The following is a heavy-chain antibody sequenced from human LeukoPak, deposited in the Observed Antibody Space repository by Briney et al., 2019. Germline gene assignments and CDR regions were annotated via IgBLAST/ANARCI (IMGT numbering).Heavy chain of an antibody. D-gene: IGHD3-10*01. Sequence: PGRSLRLSCAASGFTFSTYAMHWVRQAPGKGLEWVTAIRSDGGNKFYTDSVKGRFTISRDNSRNTLYLQMNSLRAEDTAVYYCARTSLHYYGSGRYSLDTFDMWGQGTMVTVSS. CDR3: ARTSLHYYGSGRYSLDTFDM. V-gene: IGHV3-30-3*01. CDR1: GFTFSTYA. J-gene: IGHJ3*02. CDR2: IRSDGGNK.